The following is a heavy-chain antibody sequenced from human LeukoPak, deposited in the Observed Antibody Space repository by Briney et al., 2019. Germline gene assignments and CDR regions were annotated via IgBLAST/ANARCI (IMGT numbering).Heavy chain of an antibody. D-gene: IGHD1-14*01. V-gene: IGHV4-59*01. Sequence: WETLSLTCTVSGGSISSYYWSWIRQPPGKGLEGVGYIYYSGSTNYNPSLKSRVTISVDTSKNQFSLKLSSVTAADTAVYYCASTNRGSSTFDYWGQGTLVTVSS. CDR1: GGSISSYY. J-gene: IGHJ4*02. CDR3: ASTNRGSSTFDY. CDR2: IYYSGST.